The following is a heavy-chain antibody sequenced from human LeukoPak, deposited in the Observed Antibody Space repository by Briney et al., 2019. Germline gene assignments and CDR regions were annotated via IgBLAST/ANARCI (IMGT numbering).Heavy chain of an antibody. CDR1: GGSISSSY. V-gene: IGHV4-59*01. D-gene: IGHD1-26*01. J-gene: IGHJ3*02. Sequence: SETLSLTCTVSGGSISSSYWTWIRQPPGKGLEWIGYIYYSGSINYNPSLKSRVTISVDTSKNQFSLNLSSVTAADTAVYYCAKATVGLTAYAFDIWGQGTMVIVSS. CDR2: IYYSGSI. CDR3: AKATVGLTAYAFDI.